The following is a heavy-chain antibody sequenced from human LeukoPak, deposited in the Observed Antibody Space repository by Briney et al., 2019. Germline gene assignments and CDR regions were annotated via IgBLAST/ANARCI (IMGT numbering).Heavy chain of an antibody. CDR2: INHSGST. CDR1: GGSFSGYY. V-gene: IGHV4-34*01. D-gene: IGHD5-18*01. J-gene: IGHJ4*02. CDR3: ARTLDGYSYGYYFDY. Sequence: PSETLSLTCAVYGGSFSGYYWSWIRQPPGKGLEWIGEINHSGSTNYNPSLKSRVTISVDTSKNQFSLKLSSVTAADTAVYYCARTLDGYSYGYYFDYWGQGTLVTVSS.